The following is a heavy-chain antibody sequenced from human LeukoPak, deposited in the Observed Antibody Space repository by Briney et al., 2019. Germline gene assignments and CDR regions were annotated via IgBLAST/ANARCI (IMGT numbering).Heavy chain of an antibody. J-gene: IGHJ4*02. CDR3: ASSYGPGISHPYYFDC. V-gene: IGHV3-23*01. CDR2: IRSSGGKL. Sequence: GGSLRLSCAASGFTFSNYGMTWVRQAPGKGLEWVSSIRSSGGKLFYADSVEGRFAISRDNSKNTLYLQMNSLGAEDTAVYFCASSYGPGISHPYYFDCWGQGTLVTVSS. CDR1: GFTFSNYG. D-gene: IGHD4-17*01.